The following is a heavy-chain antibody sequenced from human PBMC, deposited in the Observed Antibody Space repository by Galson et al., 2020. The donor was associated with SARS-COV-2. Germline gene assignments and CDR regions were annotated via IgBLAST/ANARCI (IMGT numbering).Heavy chain of an antibody. J-gene: IGHJ4*02. CDR3: AREWGDINSSVFDY. V-gene: IGHV1-46*04. CDR1: GYTFISFY. Sequence: ASVKVSCMASGYTFISFYIHWVRQAPGQGLAWMGVINPSGDITSYAQKLRGRVTVTRDMSTQTVYMELSSLTSEDTAVYYCAREWGDINSSVFDYWGQGSLVVVSS. CDR2: INPSGDIT. D-gene: IGHD2-21*01.